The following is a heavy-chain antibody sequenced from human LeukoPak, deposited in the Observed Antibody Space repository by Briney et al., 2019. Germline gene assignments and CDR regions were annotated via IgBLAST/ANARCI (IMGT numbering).Heavy chain of an antibody. J-gene: IGHJ4*02. D-gene: IGHD6-13*01. V-gene: IGHV4-59*01. CDR1: GGSISSYY. Sequence: SETLSLTCTVSGGSISSYYWSWIRQPPGKGLEWIGYIYNSGSTNYNPSLKSRVTISVDTSKNQFSLKLTSVTAADTAVYYCARLYSSSLGRVFDYWGQGTLVTVSS. CDR2: IYNSGST. CDR3: ARLYSSSLGRVFDY.